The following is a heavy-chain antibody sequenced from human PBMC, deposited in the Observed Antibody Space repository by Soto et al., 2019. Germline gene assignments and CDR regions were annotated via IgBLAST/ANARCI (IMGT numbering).Heavy chain of an antibody. Sequence: PGGSLRLSCVASGFTFSSYSMNWVRQAPGKGLEWVSSISSSSSYIYYADSVKGRFTISRDNAKNSLYLQMNSLRAEDTAVYYCARDYDSSGYYPGAFDIWGQGTMVTVSS. J-gene: IGHJ3*02. CDR3: ARDYDSSGYYPGAFDI. CDR1: GFTFSSYS. V-gene: IGHV3-21*01. D-gene: IGHD3-22*01. CDR2: ISSSSSYI.